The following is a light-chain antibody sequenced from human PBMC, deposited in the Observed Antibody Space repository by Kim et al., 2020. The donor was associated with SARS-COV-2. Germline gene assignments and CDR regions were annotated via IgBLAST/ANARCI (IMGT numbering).Light chain of an antibody. V-gene: IGKV3-20*01. CDR2: AAS. CDR3: QQYGTSPMYT. CDR1: QSVSSY. J-gene: IGKJ2*01. Sequence: LSQGERAPLSCRASQSVSSYLAWYQQNPGQAPRLLINAASSRATGIPDRFSGSGSGTDFTLTISRLEPEDFAVYYCQQYGTSPMYTFGQGTKLEI.